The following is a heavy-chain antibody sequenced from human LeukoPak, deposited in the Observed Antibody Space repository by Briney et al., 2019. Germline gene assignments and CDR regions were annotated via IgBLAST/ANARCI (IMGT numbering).Heavy chain of an antibody. Sequence: GGSLRLSCAASGFTFTSYAMSWVRQAPGKGLEWVSAISGSGGSTYYADSVQGRFTISRDNSKNTPYLQLNSLRAEDTAVYYCAKGAFRWEPRPDNCEYWGQGTLVTVSS. V-gene: IGHV3-23*01. D-gene: IGHD1-26*01. CDR3: AKGAFRWEPRPDNCEY. J-gene: IGHJ4*02. CDR1: GFTFTSYA. CDR2: ISGSGGST.